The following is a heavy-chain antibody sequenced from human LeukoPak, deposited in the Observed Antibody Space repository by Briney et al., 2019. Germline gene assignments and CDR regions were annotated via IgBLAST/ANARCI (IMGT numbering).Heavy chain of an antibody. J-gene: IGHJ6*02. V-gene: IGHV1-2*02. CDR3: ARVSLYYYGMDV. CDR1: GYTFTGYY. Sequence: ASVKVSCKASGYTFTGYYMHWVRQAPGQGLEWMGWINPNSGGTNYAQKFQGRVTMTRDTSISTAYMELSRLRSDDTAVYYCARVSLYYYGMDVWGQGTTVTVSS. CDR2: INPNSGGT.